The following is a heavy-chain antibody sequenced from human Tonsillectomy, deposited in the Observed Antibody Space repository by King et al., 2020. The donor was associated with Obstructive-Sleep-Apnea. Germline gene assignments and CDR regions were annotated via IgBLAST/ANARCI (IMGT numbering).Heavy chain of an antibody. D-gene: IGHD3-3*01. Sequence: QLVESGGGLVQPGGSLRLSCSASGFTFSSYAMHWVRQAPGKGLEYVSAISSNGGSTYYAVSVKGRFTISRDNSKNTLYLQMSSLRAEDTAVYYCVKDLAGGGVVIRYYFDYWGQGTLVTVSS. CDR2: ISSNGGST. J-gene: IGHJ4*02. CDR1: GFTFSSYA. CDR3: VKDLAGGGVVIRYYFDY. V-gene: IGHV3-64D*09.